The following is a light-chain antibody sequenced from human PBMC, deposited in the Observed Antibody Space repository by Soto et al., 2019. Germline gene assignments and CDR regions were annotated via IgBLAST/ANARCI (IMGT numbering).Light chain of an antibody. J-gene: IGLJ3*02. CDR1: SSDVGGYNY. Sequence: QSALTQPRSVSGSPGQSVTISCTGTSSDVGGYNYVSWYQQHPGKAPKLMIYDVVKRPSGVPDRFSGSKSGNTASLTISGRQAEDEADYYCCSYAGSYTVVFGGGTKVTVL. CDR3: CSYAGSYTVV. CDR2: DVV. V-gene: IGLV2-11*01.